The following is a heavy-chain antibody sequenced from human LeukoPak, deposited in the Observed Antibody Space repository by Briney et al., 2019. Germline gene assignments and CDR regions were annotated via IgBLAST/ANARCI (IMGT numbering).Heavy chain of an antibody. V-gene: IGHV4-39*07. D-gene: IGHD2-2*01. Sequence: SETLSLTCSVSGGSITSGVYYWVWIRQSPGKGLEWIGSIHHSGSTYHKPSLESRVTISVDTSKNQFSLKMISVTAADTAVYYCARGYPVYCSSTSCYGFDYWGQGTLVTVSS. CDR3: ARGYPVYCSSTSCYGFDY. CDR1: GGSITSGVYY. CDR2: IHHSGST. J-gene: IGHJ4*02.